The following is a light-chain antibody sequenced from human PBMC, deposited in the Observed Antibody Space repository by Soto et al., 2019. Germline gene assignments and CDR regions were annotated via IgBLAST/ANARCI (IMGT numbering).Light chain of an antibody. J-gene: IGKJ4*01. V-gene: IGKV3D-15*01. CDR2: GAS. CDR1: QSVSSK. Sequence: ETVMRQSPAALSVSPGERATLSFRASQSVSSKLAWYQQKPGQAPRLLIYGASTRATGIPARFSGSGSGTEFNLTISSLQSEDFGVYYCQQYNNWPRATFGGGTKVDI. CDR3: QQYNNWPRAT.